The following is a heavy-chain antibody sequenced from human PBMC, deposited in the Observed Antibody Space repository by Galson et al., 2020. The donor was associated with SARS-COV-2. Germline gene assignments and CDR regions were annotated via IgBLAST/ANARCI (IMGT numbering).Heavy chain of an antibody. V-gene: IGHV3-33*01. CDR2: IWYDGSNK. CDR1: GFTFRSYG. CDR3: ARDLRAFYDSSGYYSAG. Sequence: GGYLRLYCAASGFTFRSYGMHWVRQAPGKGLERVAVIWYDGSNKYSADSVKGRFTISRDNSKNTLYLQMNSLRAEDTAVYYCARDLRAFYDSSGYYSAGWGQGTLVTGSS. D-gene: IGHD3-22*01. J-gene: IGHJ4*02.